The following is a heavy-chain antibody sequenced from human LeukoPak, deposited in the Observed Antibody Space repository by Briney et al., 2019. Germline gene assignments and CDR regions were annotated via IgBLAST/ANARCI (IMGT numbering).Heavy chain of an antibody. CDR2: INHSGST. CDR3: ARGFESANWNYIFYYYGMDV. V-gene: IGHV4-34*01. J-gene: IGHJ6*02. CDR1: GGSFSGYY. Sequence: SETLSLTCAVYGGSFSGYYWSWIRQPPGKGLEWIGEINHSGSTNYNPSLKSRVTISVDTSKNQFSLKLSSVTAADTAVYYCARGFESANWNYIFYYYGMDVWGQGTTVTVSS. D-gene: IGHD1-7*01.